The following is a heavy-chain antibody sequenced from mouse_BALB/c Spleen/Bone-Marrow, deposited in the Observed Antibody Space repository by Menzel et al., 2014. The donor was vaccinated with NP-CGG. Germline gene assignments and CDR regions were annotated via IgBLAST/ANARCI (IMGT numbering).Heavy chain of an antibody. J-gene: IGHJ3*01. V-gene: IGHV5-12*02. CDR2: ISNGGGST. CDR3: ARHNYDETWFAY. Sequence: EVKVVESGGGLVQPGGSLKLSCATSGFTFSDYYTYWVRQTPEKRLEWVAYISNGGGSTYYPDTVKGRFTISRDNAKNTLYLQMSRLKSEDTAMYYCARHNYDETWFAYWGQGTLVTVSA. D-gene: IGHD2-4*01. CDR1: GFTFSDYY.